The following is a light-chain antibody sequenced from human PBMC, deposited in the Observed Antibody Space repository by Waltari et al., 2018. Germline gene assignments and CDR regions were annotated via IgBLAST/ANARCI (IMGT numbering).Light chain of an antibody. Sequence: EVVMTQSPLSLPVTLGQPASISCRSSQSLVYSDGNTYLSWFQQRPGQSPGRLIYRVSNRDSGVPDRFSGSGSVTDFTLKISWVEAEDVGVYYCMQGTHWPYTFGQGTKLEIK. CDR3: MQGTHWPYT. CDR1: QSLVYSDGNTY. V-gene: IGKV2-30*01. CDR2: RVS. J-gene: IGKJ2*01.